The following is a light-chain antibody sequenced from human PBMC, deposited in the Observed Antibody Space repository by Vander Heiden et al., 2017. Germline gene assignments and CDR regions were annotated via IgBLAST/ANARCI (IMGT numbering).Light chain of an antibody. V-gene: IGLV2-23*01. CDR2: EAT. Sequence: QSALTQPACVSGAPGHSVTISFTGGRSDGRSNNLVCWYQHHPGRAPRIVIYEATKRASGVPSRFSGSKTGSAAALTISGLQAEDEGEYHCCLYAGGNILVFGGGTKLTVL. CDR1: RSDGRSNNL. J-gene: IGLJ3*02. CDR3: CLYAGGNILV.